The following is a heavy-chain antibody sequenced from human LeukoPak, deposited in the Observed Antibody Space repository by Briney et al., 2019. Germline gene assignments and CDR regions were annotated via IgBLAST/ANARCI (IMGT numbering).Heavy chain of an antibody. CDR3: AGTPTSGSFDY. CDR2: IYHSGST. J-gene: IGHJ4*02. V-gene: IGHV4-38-2*01. CDR1: GYSISSGYY. D-gene: IGHD1-26*01. Sequence: SETLSLTCAVSGYSISSGYYWGWIRQPPGKGLEWIGSIYHSGSTYYNPSLKSRVTISVDTSKNQFSLKLSSVTAADTAVYYYAGTPTSGSFDYWGQGTLVTVSS.